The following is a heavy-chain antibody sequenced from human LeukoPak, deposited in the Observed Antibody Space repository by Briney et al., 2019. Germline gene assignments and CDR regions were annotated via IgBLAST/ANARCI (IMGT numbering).Heavy chain of an antibody. CDR1: GYTFTSYG. J-gene: IGHJ4*02. Sequence: EASVKVSCKASGYTFTSYGIHWVRQAAGQELEWMGWISGYNGHTNYEQKVQGRVTMTTDTSTSTDYMELRSLRSDDSAVYYCAREYSYGNDFDYWGQGTLVTVSS. V-gene: IGHV1-18*01. CDR3: AREYSYGNDFDY. D-gene: IGHD5-18*01. CDR2: ISGYNGHT.